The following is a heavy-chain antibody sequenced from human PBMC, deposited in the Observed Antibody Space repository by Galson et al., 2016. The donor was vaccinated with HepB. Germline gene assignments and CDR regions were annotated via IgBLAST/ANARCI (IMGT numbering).Heavy chain of an antibody. D-gene: IGHD5-24*01. Sequence: SVKVSCKASGGTFSTYAFSWVRQAPGQGLEWLGGIIPIFRTADYAQKFQGRVTITADESTSTAYMELSSLRSEDTAVYYCASTRGRGVDGCNLDCWGQGTLVTVSS. CDR1: GGTFSTYA. CDR2: IIPIFRTA. CDR3: ASTRGRGVDGCNLDC. J-gene: IGHJ4*02. V-gene: IGHV1-69*13.